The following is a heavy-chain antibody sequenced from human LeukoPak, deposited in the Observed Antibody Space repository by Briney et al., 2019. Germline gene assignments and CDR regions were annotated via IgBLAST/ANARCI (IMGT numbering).Heavy chain of an antibody. Sequence: ASVKVSCKASGYTFTSYHMHWVRQAPGQGLEWMGWISPKNGATKYAQSFQGRVTMTRDTSKNTVYMELRSLRSDDTAVYYCTRDEAVYNSGWKQTNWFDPWGQGTLVTVSS. V-gene: IGHV1-2*02. CDR2: ISPKNGAT. D-gene: IGHD6-19*01. CDR3: TRDEAVYNSGWKQTNWFDP. J-gene: IGHJ5*02. CDR1: GYTFTSYH.